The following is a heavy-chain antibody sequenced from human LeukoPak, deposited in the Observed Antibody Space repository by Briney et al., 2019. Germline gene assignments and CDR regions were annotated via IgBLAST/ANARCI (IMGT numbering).Heavy chain of an antibody. CDR2: IKQDGSEK. Sequence: GGSLRLSCAASGFTISSYWMSWVRQAPGKGLEWVANIKQDGSEKYYVDSVKGRFTISRDNAKNSLYLQMNSLRAEDTAVYYCAKDHSRITMIVVVIPGDAFDIWGQGTMVTVSS. J-gene: IGHJ3*02. CDR1: GFTISSYW. CDR3: AKDHSRITMIVVVIPGDAFDI. D-gene: IGHD3-22*01. V-gene: IGHV3-7*03.